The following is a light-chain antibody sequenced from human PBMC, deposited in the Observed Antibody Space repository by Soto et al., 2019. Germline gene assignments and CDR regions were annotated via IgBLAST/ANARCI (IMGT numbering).Light chain of an antibody. CDR2: GTS. J-gene: IGKJ3*01. Sequence: EIVLTQSPGTLSLSPGERATLSCRASQSVSNSFLAWYQQKPGQAPRLLIYGTSNSATDIPDRFSGSGSGTDFILTISRLDPEDFAVYYCQQYDSTPFTFGPGTKVDL. V-gene: IGKV3-20*01. CDR3: QQYDSTPFT. CDR1: QSVSNSF.